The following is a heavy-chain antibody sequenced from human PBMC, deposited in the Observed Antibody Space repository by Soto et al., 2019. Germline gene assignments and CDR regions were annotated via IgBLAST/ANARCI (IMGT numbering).Heavy chain of an antibody. CDR2: ISIDGDKK. CDR1: GFTFSNYS. J-gene: IGHJ4*02. CDR3: AREWSVANPGY. D-gene: IGHD5-12*01. V-gene: IGHV3-30-3*01. Sequence: PGGSLRLSCAASGFTFSNYSMHWVRQAPGKGLEWVAVISIDGDKKYYADSVKGRFTISRDNTKNTLYLQMNSLRPEDTAVHYCAREWSVANPGYWGQGTQVTVSS.